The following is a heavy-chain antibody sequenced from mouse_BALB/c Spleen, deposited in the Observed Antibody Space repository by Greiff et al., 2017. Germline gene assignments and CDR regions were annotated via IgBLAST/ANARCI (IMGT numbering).Heavy chain of an antibody. CDR3: ARGGYGNLLDY. CDR1: GFSLTSYG. J-gene: IGHJ2*01. Sequence: VMLVESGPGLVQPSQSLSITCTVSGFSLTSYGVHWVRQSPGKGLEWLGVIWSGGSTDYNAAFISRLSISKDNSKSQVFFKMNSLQANDTAIYYCARGGYGNLLDYWGQGTTLTVSS. D-gene: IGHD2-10*02. V-gene: IGHV2-2*02. CDR2: IWSGGST.